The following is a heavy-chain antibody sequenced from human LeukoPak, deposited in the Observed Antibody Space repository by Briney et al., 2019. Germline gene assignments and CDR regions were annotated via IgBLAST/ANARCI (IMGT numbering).Heavy chain of an antibody. CDR3: AKELGSGSYIEWNYFDY. CDR1: VCTFSSYA. Sequence: PGGSLRLSCAASVCTFSSYAMSWVRQAPGKGLEWVSAISGSGGSTYYADSVKGRFTISRDNSKNTLYLQMNSLRAEDTAVYYCAKELGSGSYIEWNYFDYWGQGTLVTVSS. J-gene: IGHJ4*02. CDR2: ISGSGGST. D-gene: IGHD1-26*01. V-gene: IGHV3-23*01.